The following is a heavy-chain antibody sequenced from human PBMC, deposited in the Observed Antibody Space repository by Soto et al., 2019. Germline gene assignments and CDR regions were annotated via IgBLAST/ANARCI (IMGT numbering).Heavy chain of an antibody. CDR3: AKDRSNSGYDSGGGNFYFGMDV. V-gene: IGHV3-53*04. Sequence: EVLLVESGGGLVQPGGSLRLSCAASGFSLSDNYMTWVRQAPGKGLEWVSVIYGDGTTKYADSVRGRFTISRDNSQNTLFLQMNNLRPEDTGVFYCAKDRSNSGYDSGGGNFYFGMDVWGQGATVTVSS. D-gene: IGHD5-12*01. CDR1: GFSLSDNY. J-gene: IGHJ6*02. CDR2: IYGDGTT.